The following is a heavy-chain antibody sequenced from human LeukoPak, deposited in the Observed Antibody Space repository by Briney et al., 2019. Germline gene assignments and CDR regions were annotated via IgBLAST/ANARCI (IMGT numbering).Heavy chain of an antibody. Sequence: PGGSLRLSCAVSGFTFSDYSMNWVRQPPGKGLEWISYISTGGDTIYYADSVKGRFTISSDNAKKSLYLQMNSLRAEDTALYYCAKDIGRTWRAPFDYWGQGTLVTVSS. CDR2: ISTGGDTI. V-gene: IGHV3-48*01. J-gene: IGHJ4*02. CDR1: GFTFSDYS. CDR3: AKDIGRTWRAPFDY. D-gene: IGHD1-26*01.